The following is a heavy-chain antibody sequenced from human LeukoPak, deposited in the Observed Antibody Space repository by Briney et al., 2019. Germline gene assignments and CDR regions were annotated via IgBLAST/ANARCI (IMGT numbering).Heavy chain of an antibody. CDR3: AKDIGRFLEWSYFDY. V-gene: IGHV3-9*03. J-gene: IGHJ4*02. CDR1: GFTFDDYA. CDR2: ISWNSGSI. Sequence: GRSLRLSCAASGFTFDDYAMHWVRQAPGKGLEWVSGISWNSGSIGYADSVKGRFTISRDNAKNSLYLQMNSLRAEDMALYYCAKDIGRFLEWSYFDYWGQGTLVTVSS. D-gene: IGHD3-3*01.